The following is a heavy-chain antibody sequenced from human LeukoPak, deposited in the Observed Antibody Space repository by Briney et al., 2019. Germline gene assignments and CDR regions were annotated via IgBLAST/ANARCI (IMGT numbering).Heavy chain of an antibody. CDR2: IYYSGST. V-gene: IGHV4-31*03. Sequence: SQTLSLTCTVSGVSISSGGYYWSWIRQHPGKGLEWIGYIYYSGSTYYNPSLKSRVTISVDTSKNQFSLKLSSVTAADTAVYYCARVDSSGGHFGYWGQGTLVTVSS. CDR3: ARVDSSGGHFGY. D-gene: IGHD3-22*01. J-gene: IGHJ4*02. CDR1: GVSISSGGYY.